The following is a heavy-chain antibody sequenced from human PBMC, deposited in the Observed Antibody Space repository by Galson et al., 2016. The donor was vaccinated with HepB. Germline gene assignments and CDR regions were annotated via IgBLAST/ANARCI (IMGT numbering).Heavy chain of an antibody. CDR3: AKDDGSERGWFDP. J-gene: IGHJ5*02. V-gene: IGHV1-24*01. CDR1: GNTLTELS. CDR2: FDSEDGET. D-gene: IGHD3-10*01. Sequence: SVKVSCKVSGNTLTELSIHWVRQAPGKGLEWMGGFDSEDGETLYAQKFQGRVTMTEDTSTDTAYMELRSLRSEDTAVYYCAKDDGSERGWFDPWGQGTLVAVSS.